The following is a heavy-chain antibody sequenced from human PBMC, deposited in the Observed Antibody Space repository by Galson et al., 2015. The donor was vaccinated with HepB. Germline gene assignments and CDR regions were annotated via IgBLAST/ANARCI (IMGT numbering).Heavy chain of an antibody. CDR1: GGTFSSYA. D-gene: IGHD2-15*01. J-gene: IGHJ3*02. Sequence: SVKVSCKASGGTFSSYAISWVRQAPGQGREWMGGIIPIFGTANNAQKFQGRVTITADESTSTAYLELSSLRSEDTAVYYCARDPPYCSGGICSVAFDIWGQGTMVTVAS. CDR3: ARDPPYCSGGICSVAFDI. V-gene: IGHV1-69*13. CDR2: IIPIFGTA.